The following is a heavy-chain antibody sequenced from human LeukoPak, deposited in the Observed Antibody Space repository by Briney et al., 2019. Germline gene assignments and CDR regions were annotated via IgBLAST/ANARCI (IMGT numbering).Heavy chain of an antibody. J-gene: IGHJ4*02. CDR2: ISGSGGST. V-gene: IGHV3-23*01. CDR1: EFTFSSYA. Sequence: PGGSLRLSCAASEFTFSSYAMSWVRQAPGKGPEWVSAISGSGGSTYYADSVKGRFTISRDNSKNTLYLQMNSLRAEDTAVYYCAERRGYCSSTSCYRFDYWGQGTLVTVSS. CDR3: AERRGYCSSTSCYRFDY. D-gene: IGHD2-2*02.